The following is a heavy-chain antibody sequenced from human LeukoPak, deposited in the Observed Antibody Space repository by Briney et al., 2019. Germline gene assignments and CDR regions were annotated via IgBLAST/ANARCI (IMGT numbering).Heavy chain of an antibody. CDR1: GGSISSYY. CDR2: IYTSGST. D-gene: IGHD3-10*01. Sequence: SETLSLTCTVSGGSISSYYWSWIRQPAGKGLEWIGRIYTSGSTNYNPSLKSRATISVDKSKNQFSLKLSSVTAADTAVYYCARDSYGSGSYYPQGYYYYMDVWGKGTTVTVSS. J-gene: IGHJ6*03. CDR3: ARDSYGSGSYYPQGYYYYMDV. V-gene: IGHV4-4*07.